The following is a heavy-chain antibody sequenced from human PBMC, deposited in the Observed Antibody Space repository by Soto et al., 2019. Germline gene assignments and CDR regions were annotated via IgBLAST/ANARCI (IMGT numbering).Heavy chain of an antibody. CDR1: GFTFSSYA. Sequence: EVQLLESGGGLVQPGGSLRLSCAASGFTFSSYAMSWVRQAPGKGLEWVSAISGSGGSTYYADSVKGRFTISRDNSKNTLYLQMTRLRAEDTAVYYCAKDQVQLWFRDFDYWGQGTLVTVSS. CDR3: AKDQVQLWFRDFDY. V-gene: IGHV3-23*01. D-gene: IGHD5-18*01. CDR2: ISGSGGST. J-gene: IGHJ4*02.